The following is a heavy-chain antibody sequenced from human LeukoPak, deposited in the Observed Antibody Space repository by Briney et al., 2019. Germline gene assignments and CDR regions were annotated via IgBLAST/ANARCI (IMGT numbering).Heavy chain of an antibody. CDR1: GYTLTSYG. D-gene: IGHD3-10*01. Sequence: GASVKVSCEASGYTLTSYGISWMRQAPGQGLEWMGWISGYNGNTNYVQTLQGRVTMTTDTSTSTAYMELGSLKSDDTAVYYCATTTITMVRGGIINYFYYGMDVWGQGTTVTVSS. CDR2: ISGYNGNT. V-gene: IGHV1-18*01. J-gene: IGHJ6*02. CDR3: ATTTITMVRGGIINYFYYGMDV.